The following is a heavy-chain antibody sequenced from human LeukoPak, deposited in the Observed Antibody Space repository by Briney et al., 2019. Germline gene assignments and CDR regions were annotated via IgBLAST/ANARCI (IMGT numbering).Heavy chain of an antibody. D-gene: IGHD3-3*01. CDR1: GYTLTELS. Sequence: AASVKVSCKVSGYTLTELSMHWVRQAPGKGLEWMGGFDPEDGETIYAQKFQGRVTMTEDTSTDTVYMELSSLRSEDTAVYYCASSDDFWSGYYLYFDYWGQGTLVTVSS. CDR3: ASSDDFWSGYYLYFDY. CDR2: FDPEDGET. J-gene: IGHJ4*02. V-gene: IGHV1-24*01.